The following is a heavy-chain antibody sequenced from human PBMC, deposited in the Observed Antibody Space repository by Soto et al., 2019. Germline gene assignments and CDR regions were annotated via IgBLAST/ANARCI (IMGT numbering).Heavy chain of an antibody. J-gene: IGHJ4*02. CDR2: ISVYNGNT. CDR1: GYMFISYG. CDR3: VRDLDGSGSYYTDY. D-gene: IGHD3-10*01. V-gene: IGHV1-18*01. Sequence: ASVNVSCKASGYMFISYGINWVRQAPGQGLEWMGWISVYNGNTKYAQNLQGRVTMTTDTSTSTAYMEMRSLRSDDTAVYYCVRDLDGSGSYYTDYWGPGTLVTVSS.